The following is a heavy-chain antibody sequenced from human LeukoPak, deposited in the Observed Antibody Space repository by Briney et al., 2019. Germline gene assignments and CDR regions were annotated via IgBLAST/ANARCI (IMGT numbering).Heavy chain of an antibody. CDR2: INPNSGGT. Sequence: ASVKVSCKASGYTFTGYYMHWVRQAPGQGLEWMGWINPNSGGTNYAQKFQGRVTMTRDTSISTACMELSRLRSDDTAVYYCARDPNDYVWGSYPDYWGQGTLVTVSS. CDR3: ARDPNDYVWGSYPDY. V-gene: IGHV1-2*02. D-gene: IGHD3-16*02. J-gene: IGHJ4*02. CDR1: GYTFTGYY.